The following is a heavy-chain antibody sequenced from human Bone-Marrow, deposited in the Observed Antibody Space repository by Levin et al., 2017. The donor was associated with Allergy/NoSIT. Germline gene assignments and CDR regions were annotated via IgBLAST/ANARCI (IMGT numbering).Heavy chain of an antibody. V-gene: IGHV4-39*07. J-gene: IGHJ4*02. CDR2: IYYSGST. D-gene: IGHD3-22*01. Sequence: SETLSLTCSVSGGSITSSSYYWGWVRQPPGKGPEWIGSIYYSGSTYYNPSLKSRVSISVDTSKIQFSLRLSSVTAADTAVYYCARSGDYYVSSGYYDYWGQGTLVTVSS. CDR3: ARSGDYYVSSGYYDY. CDR1: GGSITSSSYY.